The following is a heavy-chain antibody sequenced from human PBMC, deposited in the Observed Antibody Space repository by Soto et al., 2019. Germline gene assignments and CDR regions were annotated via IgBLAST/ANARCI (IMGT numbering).Heavy chain of an antibody. CDR2: INHSGST. J-gene: IGHJ5*02. Sequence: QVQLQQWGAGLLKPSETLSLTSAVYGGSFSGYYWSWIRQPPGKGLEWIGEINHSGSTNYNPSLTSRVTISVDTSKNQFSLKLSSVTAADTAVYYCARGYCSSTSCYSGYWFDPWGQGTLVTVSS. CDR1: GGSFSGYY. CDR3: ARGYCSSTSCYSGYWFDP. V-gene: IGHV4-34*01. D-gene: IGHD2-2*02.